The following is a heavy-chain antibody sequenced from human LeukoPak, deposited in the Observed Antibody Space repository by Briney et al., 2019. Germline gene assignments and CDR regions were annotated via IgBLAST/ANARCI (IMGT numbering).Heavy chain of an antibody. D-gene: IGHD3-16*02. Sequence: PGGSLRLSCAASGFTFSSYSMNWVRQAPGKGLEWVSSISSSTYIYYADSVKGRFTISRDNAKNSLYLQMNSLRAEDTAVYYCARAATYDSIWGSYRHGDWFDPWGQGILVTVSS. CDR2: ISSSTYI. CDR3: ARAATYDSIWGSYRHGDWFDP. V-gene: IGHV3-21*01. J-gene: IGHJ5*02. CDR1: GFTFSSYS.